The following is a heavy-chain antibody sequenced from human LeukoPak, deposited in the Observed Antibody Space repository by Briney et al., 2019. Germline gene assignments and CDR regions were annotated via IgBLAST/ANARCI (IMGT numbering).Heavy chain of an antibody. CDR3: AKNPGSYYDFWSGAYYMDV. CDR1: GFTLSSYA. CDR2: ISGSGGST. V-gene: IGHV3-23*01. Sequence: GGSLRLSCAASGFTLSSYAMSWVRQAPGKGLEWDSAISGSGGSTYYADSVKGRFTISRDNSKNTLYLQMNSLRAEDTAVYYCAKNPGSYYDFWSGAYYMDVWGKGTTVTVSS. D-gene: IGHD3-3*01. J-gene: IGHJ6*03.